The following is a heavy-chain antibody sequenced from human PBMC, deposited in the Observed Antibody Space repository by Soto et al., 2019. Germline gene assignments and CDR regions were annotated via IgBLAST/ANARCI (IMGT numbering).Heavy chain of an antibody. CDR1: GFTFSSYA. Sequence: GGSLRLSCAASGFTFSSYAMSWVRQAPGKGLEWVSAISGSGGSTYYADSVKGRFTISRDNSKNTLYLQMNSLRAEDTAGYYCAKGLAYSSSWYVAFDIWGQGTMVTVSS. CDR2: ISGSGGST. D-gene: IGHD6-13*01. J-gene: IGHJ3*02. V-gene: IGHV3-23*01. CDR3: AKGLAYSSSWYVAFDI.